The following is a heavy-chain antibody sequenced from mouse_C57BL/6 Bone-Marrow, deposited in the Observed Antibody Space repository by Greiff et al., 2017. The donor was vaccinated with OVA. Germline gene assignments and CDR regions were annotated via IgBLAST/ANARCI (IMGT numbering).Heavy chain of an antibody. V-gene: IGHV1-19*01. CDR3: ARPSVTTVVDY. Sequence: VQLQQSGPVLVKPGASVKMSCKASGYTFTDYYMNWVKQSHGKSLEWIGVINPYNGGTSYNQKFKGKATLTVDKSSSTAYIELNSLTSEDSAVYYCARPSVTTVVDYWGQGTTLTVSS. CDR1: GYTFTDYY. CDR2: INPYNGGT. D-gene: IGHD1-1*01. J-gene: IGHJ2*01.